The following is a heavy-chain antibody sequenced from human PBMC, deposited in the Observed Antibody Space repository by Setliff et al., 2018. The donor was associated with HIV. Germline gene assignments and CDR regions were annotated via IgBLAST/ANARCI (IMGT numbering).Heavy chain of an antibody. Sequence: PSETLSLTCTGSGDSIRTGAYYWGWIRQPPGKGLAWIGSVYYDGRTFYNPSLKSRLAISVDTSKNQFSLRLNSVTAADTAIYYCARGVPLLPPNFWGQGTLVTVSS. V-gene: IGHV4-39*07. CDR2: VYYDGRT. CDR3: ARGVPLLPPNF. D-gene: IGHD2-15*01. J-gene: IGHJ4*02. CDR1: GDSIRTGAYY.